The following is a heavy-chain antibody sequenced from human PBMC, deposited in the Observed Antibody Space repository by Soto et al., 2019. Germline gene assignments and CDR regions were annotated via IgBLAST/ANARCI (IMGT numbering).Heavy chain of an antibody. V-gene: IGHV3-74*01. Sequence: PVESLRISCATSGFTFGNYWMHWVRQAPGKGLEWVSRMNSDGSTTNYADSVKGRFTVSRDNARNTLYLQMNSLRAEDTAVYYCATAEVDYWGPGTLVTVSS. CDR2: MNSDGSTT. CDR1: GFTFGNYW. CDR3: ATAEVDY. J-gene: IGHJ4*02.